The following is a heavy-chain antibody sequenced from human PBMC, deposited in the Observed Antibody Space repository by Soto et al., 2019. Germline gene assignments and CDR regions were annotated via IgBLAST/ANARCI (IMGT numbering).Heavy chain of an antibody. Sequence: HPGGSLRLSCAASGFTFSKAWMSWVRKAPGKGLQWVSLLYSGGTTYYADSVTGRFTISRDSSKNTLYIQMDKLRVEDTAVYYCAAAIYGDWSFDYWGQGTLVTVSS. CDR1: GFTFSKAW. J-gene: IGHJ4*02. CDR2: LYSGGTT. CDR3: AAAIYGDWSFDY. D-gene: IGHD2-21*02. V-gene: IGHV3-53*05.